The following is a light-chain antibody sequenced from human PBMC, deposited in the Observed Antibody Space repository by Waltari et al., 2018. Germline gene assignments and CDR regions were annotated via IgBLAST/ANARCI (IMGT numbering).Light chain of an antibody. CDR1: SGHSSNI. CDR3: ETGCHGTWV. J-gene: IGLJ3*02. CDR2: GNSDGSH. Sequence: QLVLTQSPSASASLGASVKLTCTLSSGHSSNIIAWRQQRPERGPRYLMKGNSDGSHSVGDYIPYRSSGSSCGAERYLTIASLQAEDEADYYCETGCHGTWVFGGGTKLTVL. V-gene: IGLV4-69*01.